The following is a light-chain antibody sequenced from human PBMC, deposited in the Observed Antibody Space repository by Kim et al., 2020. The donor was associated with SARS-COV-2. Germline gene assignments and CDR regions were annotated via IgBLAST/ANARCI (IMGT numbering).Light chain of an antibody. CDR1: TGAVTDGHY. CDR3: LLSFSGARV. V-gene: IGLV7-46*01. CDR2: DTN. Sequence: QAVVTQEASLTVSPGGTVTLTCGSNTGAVTDGHYAYWFHQKPGQAPRTLISDTNTRHSWTPARFSGALLGGKAALILSGAQPEDEADYYCLLSFSGARVFGGGTKVTVL. J-gene: IGLJ3*02.